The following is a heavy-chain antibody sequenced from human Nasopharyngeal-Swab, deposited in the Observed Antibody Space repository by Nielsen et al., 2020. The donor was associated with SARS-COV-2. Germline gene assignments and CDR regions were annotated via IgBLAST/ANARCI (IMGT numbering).Heavy chain of an antibody. D-gene: IGHD2-2*01. CDR1: GYTFNNYY. CDR2: INPGSGGT. CDR3: ARRGRCSGSSCDMDV. V-gene: IGHV1-46*02. Sequence: ASVKVSCKASGYTFNNYYIHWVRQAPGQGLEWMGMINPGSGGTTYAQKFQGRVTMTRDTSTSTVFMDLSSLRSEDTAVYYCARRGRCSGSSCDMDVRGQGITVTVSS. J-gene: IGHJ6*02.